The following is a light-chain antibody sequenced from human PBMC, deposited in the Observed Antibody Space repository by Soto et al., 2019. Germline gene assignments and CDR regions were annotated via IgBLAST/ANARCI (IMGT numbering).Light chain of an antibody. Sequence: QSVLTHPASVSGSPGQSITISCPGTSSDVGGYNYVSWYQQHPGIAPKLMIYEVSNRPSGVSNRFSGSKSGHTDYLTISGLQAEDVADYYCSSYTSGSALVFGGGTNVTVL. CDR1: SSDVGGYNY. CDR2: EVS. CDR3: SSYTSGSALV. J-gene: IGLJ2*01. V-gene: IGLV2-14*01.